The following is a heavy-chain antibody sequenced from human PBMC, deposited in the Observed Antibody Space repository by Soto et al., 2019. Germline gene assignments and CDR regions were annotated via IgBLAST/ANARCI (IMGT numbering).Heavy chain of an antibody. Sequence: LRLSCAASGFIFSSYEVDWVRHSPGKGLEWISYISTSGSAKKYADSVKGRFTISRDNAKNSLYLNMDSLRLDDTAVYYCARELATTQGFDYWGQGTLVTVSS. D-gene: IGHD5-12*01. J-gene: IGHJ4*02. V-gene: IGHV3-48*03. CDR3: ARELATTQGFDY. CDR1: GFIFSSYE. CDR2: ISTSGSAK.